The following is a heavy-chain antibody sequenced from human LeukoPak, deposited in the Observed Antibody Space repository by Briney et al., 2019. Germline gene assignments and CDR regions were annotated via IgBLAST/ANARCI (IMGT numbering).Heavy chain of an antibody. J-gene: IGHJ4*02. CDR3: AKDLRIAAAIFDY. V-gene: IGHV3-30*02. CDR1: GFTFSSYG. D-gene: IGHD6-13*01. CDR2: IRYDGSNK. Sequence: GGSLRLSCAASGFTFSSYGMHWVRQAPGKGLEWVAFIRYDGSNKYYADSVKGRFTISRDNSKNTLYLQMNSLRAEDTAVYYCAKDLRIAAAIFDYWGQGTLVTVSS.